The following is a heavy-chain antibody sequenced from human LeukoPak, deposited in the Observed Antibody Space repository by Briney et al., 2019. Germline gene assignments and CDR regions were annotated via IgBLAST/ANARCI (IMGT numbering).Heavy chain of an antibody. CDR2: INHSGST. Sequence: ASETLSLTCAVYGGSFSGYYWSWIRQPPGKGLEWIGEINHSGSTNYNPSLKSRVTISVDTSKNQFSLKLSSVTAADTAVYYCARGRPDIVVVPAAIYYWGQGTLVTVPP. V-gene: IGHV4-34*01. J-gene: IGHJ4*02. CDR1: GGSFSGYY. CDR3: ARGRPDIVVVPAAIYY. D-gene: IGHD2-2*01.